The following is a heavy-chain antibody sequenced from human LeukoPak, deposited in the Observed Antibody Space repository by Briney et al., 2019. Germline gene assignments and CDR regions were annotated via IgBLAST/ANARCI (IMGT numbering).Heavy chain of an antibody. J-gene: IGHJ6*02. Sequence: GGSLRLSCAASGFTFNNAWMSWIRQAPGKGLEWVSYISSSGSTIYYADSVKGRFTISRDNAKNSLYLQMNSLRAEDTAVYYCAREGVTMVRGFYGMDVWGQGTTVTVSS. CDR3: AREGVTMVRGFYGMDV. V-gene: IGHV3-11*01. CDR2: ISSSGSTI. D-gene: IGHD3-10*01. CDR1: GFTFNNAW.